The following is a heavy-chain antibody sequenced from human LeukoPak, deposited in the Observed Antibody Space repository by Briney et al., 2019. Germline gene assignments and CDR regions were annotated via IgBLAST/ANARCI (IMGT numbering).Heavy chain of an antibody. J-gene: IGHJ4*02. CDR3: ARAPRGFVNY. Sequence: GGSLRLSCAASGFTFSDSYMAWIRQAPGKGLEWVSYIDPTGTIIYYADYVKGRFTISRDNAKNSPYLQMNSLGGDDTAVYSCARAPRGFVNYWGQGTLVTVSS. CDR1: GFTFSDSY. V-gene: IGHV3-11*01. CDR2: IDPTGTII.